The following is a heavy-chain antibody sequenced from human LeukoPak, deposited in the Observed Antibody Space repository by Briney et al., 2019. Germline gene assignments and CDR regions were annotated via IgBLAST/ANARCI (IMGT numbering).Heavy chain of an antibody. V-gene: IGHV5-51*01. Sequence: KPGESLKISCKGSGYSFTSYWIGWVRQMPGKGLVWMGIIYPGDSDTRYSPSFQGQVTISADKSISTAYLQWSSLKASDTAMYYCASSTVTTDYYYYMDVWGKGTTVTVSS. CDR1: GYSFTSYW. CDR3: ASSTVTTDYYYYMDV. J-gene: IGHJ6*03. CDR2: IYPGDSDT. D-gene: IGHD4-11*01.